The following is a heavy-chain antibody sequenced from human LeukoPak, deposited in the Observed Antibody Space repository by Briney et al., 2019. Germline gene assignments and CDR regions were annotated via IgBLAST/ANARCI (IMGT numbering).Heavy chain of an antibody. Sequence: SETLSLTCTVSGGSFSSADYYWSWIRQPPGKGLQWIGFIYYRGTTYYSPSLKSRVTISLDPSNNQFSLNLNSVTAADTAVYYCAREGGFYRPLDYSGQGTLVTVSS. CDR1: GGSFSSADYY. CDR3: AREGGFYRPLDY. D-gene: IGHD3-3*01. V-gene: IGHV4-30-4*01. CDR2: IYYRGTT. J-gene: IGHJ4*02.